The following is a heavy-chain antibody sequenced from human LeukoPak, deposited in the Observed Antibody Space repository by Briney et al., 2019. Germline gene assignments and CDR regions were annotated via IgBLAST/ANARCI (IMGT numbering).Heavy chain of an antibody. CDR2: ISGSGGST. D-gene: IGHD1-1*01. CDR3: AKGLKTTVGPYMGYHYYMDV. V-gene: IGHV3-23*01. Sequence: GGSLRLSCAAPGFTFSSYAMSWVRQAPGKGLEWVSAISGSGGSTYYADSVKGRFTISRDNSKNTLSLQMNSLRAEDTAVYYCAKGLKTTVGPYMGYHYYMDVWGKGTTVTVSS. CDR1: GFTFSSYA. J-gene: IGHJ6*03.